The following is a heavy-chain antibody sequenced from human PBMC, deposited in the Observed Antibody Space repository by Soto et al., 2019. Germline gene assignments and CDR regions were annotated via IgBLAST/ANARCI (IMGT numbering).Heavy chain of an antibody. D-gene: IGHD6-13*01. CDR3: AKVTGGVLRDSSSWYGMDV. Sequence: GGSLRLSCAASGFTFSSYAMSWVRQAPGKGLEWVSAISGSGGSTYYADSVKGRFTISKDNSKNTLYLQMNSLRAEDTAVYYCAKVTGGVLRDSSSWYGMDVWGQGTTVTVSS. V-gene: IGHV3-23*01. CDR2: ISGSGGST. J-gene: IGHJ6*02. CDR1: GFTFSSYA.